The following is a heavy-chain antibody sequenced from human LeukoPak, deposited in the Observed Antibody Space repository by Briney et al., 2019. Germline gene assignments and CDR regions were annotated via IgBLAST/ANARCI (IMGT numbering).Heavy chain of an antibody. CDR3: ARGGGGGIVGVYYYYYYMDV. CDR2: IIPIFGTA. D-gene: IGHD1-26*01. J-gene: IGHJ6*03. V-gene: IGHV1-69*13. CDR1: GGTFSSYA. Sequence: GASVKVSCKASGGTFSSYAISWVRQAPGQGLEWMGGIIPIFGTANYAQKFQGRVTITADESTSTAYMELSSLRSEDTVVYYCARGGGGGIVGVYYYYYYMDVWGKGTTVTVSS.